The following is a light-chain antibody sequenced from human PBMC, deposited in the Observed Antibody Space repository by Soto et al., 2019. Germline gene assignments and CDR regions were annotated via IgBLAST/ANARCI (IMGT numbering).Light chain of an antibody. CDR1: QTVKSN. CDR2: RIS. J-gene: IGKJ5*01. CDR3: QQHDQWPLT. V-gene: IGKV3-15*01. Sequence: EIVMTQSPDTLSVSPGERATLSCRASQTVKSNLAWYHQEPGQPPRLLIYRISTRATGISDRFSASGSATEFTLTISSLQSEDFGVYYCQQHDQWPLTFGQGTRLEI.